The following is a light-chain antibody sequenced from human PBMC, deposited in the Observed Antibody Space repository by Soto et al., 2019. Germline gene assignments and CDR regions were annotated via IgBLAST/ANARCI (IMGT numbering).Light chain of an antibody. CDR1: SSDVGGYNY. J-gene: IGLJ1*01. V-gene: IGLV2-14*01. CDR2: EVS. CDR3: SSYTSSSTPGV. Sequence: QSAPTQPASVSGSPGQSITISCTGTSSDVGGYNYVSWYQQHPGKAPKLMIYEVSNRPSGVSNRFSGSKSGNTASLTISGLQAEDEADYYCSSYTSSSTPGVFGTGTKLTVL.